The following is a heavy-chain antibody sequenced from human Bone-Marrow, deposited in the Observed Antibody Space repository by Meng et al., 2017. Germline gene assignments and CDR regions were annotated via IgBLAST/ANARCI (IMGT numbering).Heavy chain of an antibody. V-gene: IGHV3-74*01. CDR2: INTDGSNK. CDR3: ARDRGGSYIIDY. D-gene: IGHD1-26*01. J-gene: IGHJ4*02. CDR1: GFSFSDYW. Sequence: GESLKISCAASGFSFSDYWMHWVRQAAGKGLEWVSRINTDGSNKGYADSVQGRFTISRDNAKNTLYLQMNSLRAEDTAVYYCARDRGGSYIIDYWGQGTLVTVSS.